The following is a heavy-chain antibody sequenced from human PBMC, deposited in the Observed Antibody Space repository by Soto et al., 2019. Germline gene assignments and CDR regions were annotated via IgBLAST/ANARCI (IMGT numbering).Heavy chain of an antibody. CDR3: AHRIVQIPSVFDI. CDR1: GFSLSTHGVG. V-gene: IGHV2-5*05. Sequence: QITLKESGPTLVKPTQTLTLTCTFSGFSLSTHGVGVGWIRQPPGKALEWLALIYCDDDKRYGPSLKSRLTISKNTSKTQVVLTMTTLDPVDTATYYCAHRIVQIPSVFDIWGQGTMVTVSS. J-gene: IGHJ3*02. D-gene: IGHD3-16*02. CDR2: IYCDDDK.